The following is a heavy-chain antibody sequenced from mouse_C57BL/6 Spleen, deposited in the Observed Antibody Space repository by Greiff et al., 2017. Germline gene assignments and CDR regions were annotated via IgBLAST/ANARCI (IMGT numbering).Heavy chain of an antibody. V-gene: IGHV5-9-1*02. CDR2: ISSGGDYI. CDR3: TRGKYDYENYYAMDY. J-gene: IGHJ4*01. D-gene: IGHD2-4*01. CDR1: GFTFSSYA. Sequence: EVQLVESGEGLVKPGGSLKLSCAASGFTFSSYAMSWVRQTPEKRLEWVAYISSGGDYIYYAATVKGRFTISRDNARNTLYLQMSSLKSEDTAMYYCTRGKYDYENYYAMDYWGQGTSVTVSS.